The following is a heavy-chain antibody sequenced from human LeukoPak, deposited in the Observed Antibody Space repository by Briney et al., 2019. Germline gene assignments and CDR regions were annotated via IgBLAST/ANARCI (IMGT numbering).Heavy chain of an antibody. Sequence: PGRSLRLSCAASGFTFSSYAMHWVRQAPGKGLEWAAVISYDGSNKYYADSVKGRFTISRDNSKNTLYLQMNSLRAEDTAVYYCARDKRAFIAVAGTFDYWGQGTLVTVSS. CDR3: ARDKRAFIAVAGTFDY. D-gene: IGHD6-19*01. CDR2: ISYDGSNK. V-gene: IGHV3-30*04. CDR1: GFTFSSYA. J-gene: IGHJ4*02.